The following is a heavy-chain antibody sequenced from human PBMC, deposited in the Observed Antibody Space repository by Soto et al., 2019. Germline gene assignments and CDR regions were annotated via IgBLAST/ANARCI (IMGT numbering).Heavy chain of an antibody. CDR2: IWYDGSNK. CDR1: GFTFSSYG. J-gene: IGHJ6*02. D-gene: IGHD1-20*01. CDR3: ARGFRYHYYYYGMDV. V-gene: IGHV3-33*01. Sequence: PGGSLRLSCAAAGFTFSSYGMHWVRQAPGKGLEWVAVIWYDGSNKYYADSVKGRFTISRDNSKNTLYLQMNSLRAEDTAVYYCARGFRYHYYYYGMDVWGQGTTVTVSS.